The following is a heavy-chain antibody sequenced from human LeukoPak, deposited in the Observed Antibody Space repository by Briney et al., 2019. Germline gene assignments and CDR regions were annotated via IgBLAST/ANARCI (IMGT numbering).Heavy chain of an antibody. V-gene: IGHV3-21*01. CDR1: GFTFSSYS. CDR2: ISSSSSYI. D-gene: IGHD4-23*01. CDR3: ARVPIGPYGGTDYFDY. J-gene: IGHJ4*02. Sequence: PGGSLRLSCAASGFTFSSYSMNWVRQAPGKGLEWVSSISSSSSYIYYADSVKGRFTISRDNAKNSLYLQMNSLRAEDTAVYYCARVPIGPYGGTDYFDYWGQGTLVTVSS.